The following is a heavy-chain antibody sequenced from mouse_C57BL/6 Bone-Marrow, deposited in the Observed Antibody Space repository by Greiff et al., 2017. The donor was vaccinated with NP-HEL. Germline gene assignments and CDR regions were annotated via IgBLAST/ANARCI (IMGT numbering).Heavy chain of an antibody. D-gene: IGHD2-5*01. CDR2: IRLKSDNYAT. J-gene: IGHJ2*01. CDR1: GFTFSNYW. CDR3: HSNSYYFDY. Sequence: EVQLVESGGGLVQPGGSMKLSCVASGFTFSNYWMNWVRQSPEKGLEWVAQIRLKSDNYATHYAESVKGRFTISRDDSKSSVYLQMNNLRAEDTGIYYCHSNSYYFDYWGQGTTLTVSS. V-gene: IGHV6-3*01.